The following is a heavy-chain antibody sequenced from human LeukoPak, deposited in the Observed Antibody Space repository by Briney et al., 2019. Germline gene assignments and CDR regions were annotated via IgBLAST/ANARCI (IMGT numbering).Heavy chain of an antibody. CDR2: IYTSGST. CDR3: ARLDSSGWYFDY. Sequence: SETLSLTCTVSGGSISSYYWSWIRQPPGKGLEWIGYIYTSGSTNYNPSLKSRVTISVDTSKNQFSLKLSSVTAADTAVYYCARLDSSGWYFDYWGRGTLVTVSS. V-gene: IGHV4-4*09. J-gene: IGHJ4*02. CDR1: GGSISSYY. D-gene: IGHD6-19*01.